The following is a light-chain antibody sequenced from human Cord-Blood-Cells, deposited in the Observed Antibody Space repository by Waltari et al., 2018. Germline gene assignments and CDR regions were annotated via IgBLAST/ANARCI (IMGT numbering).Light chain of an antibody. V-gene: IGLV2-11*01. J-gene: IGLJ2*01. CDR2: DVS. CDR1: SSDVGGYNY. CDR3: CSYAGSYTFHVV. Sequence: QSALTLPRSVSGSPGQSVTISCTGPSSDVGGYNYVPWYQQNPGKAPKLMIYDVSKRPSGVPDRFSGSKSGNTASLTISGLQAEDEADYYCCSYAGSYTFHVVFGGGTKLTVL.